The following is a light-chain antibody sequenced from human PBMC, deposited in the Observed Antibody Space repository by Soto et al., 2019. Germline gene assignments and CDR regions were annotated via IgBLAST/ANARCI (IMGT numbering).Light chain of an antibody. CDR3: QQYNSYSQT. V-gene: IGKV1-5*01. Sequence: IQMNQSPSTLSASVIDRVTITCRASQSISSWLAWYQQKPGKAPKLLIYGASSLESGVPSRFSGSGSGTEFTLTISSLQPDDFATYYCQQYNSYSQTFGQGTKVDIK. CDR2: GAS. CDR1: QSISSW. J-gene: IGKJ1*01.